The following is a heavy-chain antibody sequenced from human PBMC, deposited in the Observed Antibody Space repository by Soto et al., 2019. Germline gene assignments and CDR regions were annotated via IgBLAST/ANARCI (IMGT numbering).Heavy chain of an antibody. J-gene: IGHJ4*02. CDR1: GGSISSGYYY. CDR3: ARRYGGTFDY. D-gene: IGHD2-15*01. CDR2: IYYSGST. V-gene: IGHV4-30-4*01. Sequence: PSETLSLTCTVSGGSISSGYYYWSWIRQPPGKGLEWIGYIYYSGSTDNNPSLKSRVTISRDTSKNQFSLKLTSVTAADTAVYYCARRYGGTFDYWGQGTLVTVSS.